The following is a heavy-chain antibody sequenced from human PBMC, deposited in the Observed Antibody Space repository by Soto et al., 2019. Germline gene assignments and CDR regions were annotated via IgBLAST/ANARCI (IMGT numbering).Heavy chain of an antibody. Sequence: QVQLQASGPGLVKPSETLSLTCTVSGGSISSYYWSWIRQPPGKGLEWIGYIYYSGSTNYNPSLKGRVTISVDTAKNQCSLKLSSVTAADTAVYYGARVWFGESKSYYYYYMDVWGKGTTVTVSS. CDR2: IYYSGST. J-gene: IGHJ6*03. CDR3: ARVWFGESKSYYYYYMDV. CDR1: GGSISSYY. D-gene: IGHD3-10*01. V-gene: IGHV4-59*01.